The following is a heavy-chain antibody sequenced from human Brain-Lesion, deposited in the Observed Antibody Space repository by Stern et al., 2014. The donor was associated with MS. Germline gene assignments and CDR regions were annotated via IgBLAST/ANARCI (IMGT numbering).Heavy chain of an antibody. J-gene: IGHJ4*02. D-gene: IGHD5-18*01. CDR2: IHPSGSA. V-gene: IGHV4-61*02. CDR1: GGSISSGSDY. Sequence: QVQLQESGPGLVKPSQTLSLTCTVSGGSISSGSDYWSWIRQPVGKGLEWIGRIHPSGSAFYTPSLKSRVTISTDTPMNQFSLELNSATAADTAIYYCASGYRIFDYWGQGILVTVSS. CDR3: ASGYRIFDY.